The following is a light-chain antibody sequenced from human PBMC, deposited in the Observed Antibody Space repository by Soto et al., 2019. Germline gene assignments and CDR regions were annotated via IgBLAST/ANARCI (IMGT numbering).Light chain of an antibody. CDR1: QDIRNH. Sequence: DIQMTQSPSTLSASVGDRVTITCRASQDIRNHLGWYQHKPGKAPKLLIYAASTLQSGVPSRFSGSGSGTEFTLTISRLQPEDFATYYCQQLNSYPITFGQGTRLEIK. V-gene: IGKV1-17*01. CDR3: QQLNSYPIT. CDR2: AAS. J-gene: IGKJ5*01.